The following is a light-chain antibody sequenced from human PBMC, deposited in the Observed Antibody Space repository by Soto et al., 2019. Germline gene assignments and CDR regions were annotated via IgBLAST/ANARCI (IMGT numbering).Light chain of an antibody. CDR2: EVS. CDR1: SSDVGGYNY. CDR3: SSYTSTNTPV. V-gene: IGLV2-14*01. J-gene: IGLJ2*01. Sequence: QSVLTQPASVSGSPGQSITISCTGTSSDVGGYNYVSWYQQPPGKAPKLMIYEVSNRPSGVSNRFSGSKSGNTASLTISGLQAEDEADYYCSSYTSTNTPVFGGGTKLTVL.